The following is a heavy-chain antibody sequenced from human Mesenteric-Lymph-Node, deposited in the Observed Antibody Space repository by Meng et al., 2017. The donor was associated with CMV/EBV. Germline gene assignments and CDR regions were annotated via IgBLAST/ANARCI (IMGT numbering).Heavy chain of an antibody. J-gene: IGHJ6*02. D-gene: IGHD1-1*01. V-gene: IGHV4-59*01. CDR3: ARVEDWNYGMDV. Sequence: SETLSLTCTVSGGSIRSYYWSWIRQPPGKELEWIGYIYYSGNTKYNPSLKSRVTISVDTSKNQFSLKLSSVTAADTAVYYCARVEDWNYGMDVWGQGTTVTVSS. CDR1: GGSIRSYY. CDR2: IYYSGNT.